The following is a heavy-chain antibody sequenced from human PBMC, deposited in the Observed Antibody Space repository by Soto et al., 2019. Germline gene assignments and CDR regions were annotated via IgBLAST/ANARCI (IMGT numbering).Heavy chain of an antibody. CDR2: ISYDGTNK. CDR1: GFTFSTYG. J-gene: IGHJ6*02. V-gene: IGHV3-30*18. CDR3: AKDLQSYGDYDYYCYGMDV. D-gene: IGHD4-17*01. Sequence: QVQLEESGGGEVQPGRSLTISCAASGFTFSTYGMHWVRQTPGKGLEWVAVISYDGTNKFYSDSVKGRFTISRDNFKNTLTLQMNSLRAGDTAVYSCAKDLQSYGDYDYYCYGMDVWGLGTRVTVSS.